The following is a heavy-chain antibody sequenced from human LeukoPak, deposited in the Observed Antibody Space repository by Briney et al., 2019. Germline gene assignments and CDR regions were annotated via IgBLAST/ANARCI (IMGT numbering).Heavy chain of an antibody. J-gene: IGHJ5*01. D-gene: IGHD3-10*01. CDR1: GYTFTSYD. V-gene: IGHV1-8*03. CDR2: MNPNSGNT. Sequence: GASVKVSCKASGYTFTSYDINWVRQATGQGLEWMGWMNPNSGNTGYAQKFQGRVTVTRNTSISTAYMELSSLRSEDTAVYYCARGPRYYGSGSYNWFDSWGQGTLVTVSS. CDR3: ARGPRYYGSGSYNWFDS.